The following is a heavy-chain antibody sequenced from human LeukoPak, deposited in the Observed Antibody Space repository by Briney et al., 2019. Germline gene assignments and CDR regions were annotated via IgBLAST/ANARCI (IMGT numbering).Heavy chain of an antibody. V-gene: IGHV4-4*02. J-gene: IGHJ4*02. CDR1: GGSISSNW. Sequence: PSETLSLTCAVSGGSISSNWWSWVRQHPGKRLEWIGEIEDRGNTNYNPSLKSRVTISVDKSKNQFSLKLSSLTAADTAVYYCAGAGTYYLDNWGQGTLVTVSS. CDR2: IEDRGNT. CDR3: AGAGTYYLDN. D-gene: IGHD3-10*01.